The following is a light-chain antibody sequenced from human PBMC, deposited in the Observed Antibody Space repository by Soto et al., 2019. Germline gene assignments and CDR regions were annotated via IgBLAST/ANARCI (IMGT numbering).Light chain of an antibody. CDR1: GSDVGGYRY. CDR3: GSYTSSVTYV. CDR2: EVS. J-gene: IGLJ1*01. Sequence: QSVLTQPASVSGSPGQSITISCAGSGSDVGGYRYVSWYQQHPGKAPKLIIYEVSNRASGVSDRFSGSKSGNTASLTISGLLTEDEAVYYCGSYTSSVTYVFGTGSKVTGL. V-gene: IGLV2-14*03.